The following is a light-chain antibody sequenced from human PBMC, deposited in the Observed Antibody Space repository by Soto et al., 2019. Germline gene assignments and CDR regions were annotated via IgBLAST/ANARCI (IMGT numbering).Light chain of an antibody. CDR2: GAS. J-gene: IGKJ1*01. CDR1: QSISSN. CDR3: QQYNYWLWT. V-gene: IGKV3-15*01. Sequence: EIVMTQSPATLSVSPGERATLSCRASQSISSNLAWYQQKPGQAPRLLIFGASTRATGIPARFGGSGSGTEFTLTISSLQSEDFAVYYCQQYNYWLWTFGQGTKVEIK.